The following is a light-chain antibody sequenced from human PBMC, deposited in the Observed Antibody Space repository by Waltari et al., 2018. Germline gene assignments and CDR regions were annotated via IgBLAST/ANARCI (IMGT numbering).Light chain of an antibody. CDR2: GAP. Sequence: EIVLTQSPGPLSLSLGERATVSCRSGQSVSRAVAWYQQTPGQAPRLLIYGAPTRATGIPDRFSGSCSGTDFSLTISRLEPDDFAVYYCQHYLRLPVTFGQGTTVEI. V-gene: IGKV3-20*01. CDR1: QSVSRA. CDR3: QHYLRLPVT. J-gene: IGKJ1*01.